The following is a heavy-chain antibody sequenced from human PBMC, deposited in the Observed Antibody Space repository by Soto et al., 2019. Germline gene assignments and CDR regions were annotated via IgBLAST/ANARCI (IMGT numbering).Heavy chain of an antibody. CDR1: GYTFTSYD. CDR3: ASTVPNNWNDVENWFDP. CDR2: MNPNSGNT. Sequence: ASVKVSCKASGYTFTSYDINWVRQATGQGLEWMGWMNPNSGNTGDAQKFQGRVTMTRNTSISTAYMELSSLRSEDTAVYYCASTVPNNWNDVENWFDPWGQGTLVTVSS. V-gene: IGHV1-8*01. D-gene: IGHD1-1*01. J-gene: IGHJ5*02.